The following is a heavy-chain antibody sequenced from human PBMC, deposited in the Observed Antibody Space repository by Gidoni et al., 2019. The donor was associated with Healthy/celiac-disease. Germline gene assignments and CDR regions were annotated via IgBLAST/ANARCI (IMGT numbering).Heavy chain of an antibody. CDR1: GFTFGDYA. J-gene: IGHJ3*02. CDR3: TREMNYGDYVAHAFDI. D-gene: IGHD4-17*01. Sequence: EVQLVESGGGLVRQGRSLRLSCTASGFTFGDYAMSWFRQAPGKGLEWVGFIRSKAYGGTTEYAASVKGRFTISRDDSKSIAYLQMNSLKTEDTAVYYCTREMNYGDYVAHAFDIWGQGTMVTVSS. CDR2: IRSKAYGGTT. V-gene: IGHV3-49*05.